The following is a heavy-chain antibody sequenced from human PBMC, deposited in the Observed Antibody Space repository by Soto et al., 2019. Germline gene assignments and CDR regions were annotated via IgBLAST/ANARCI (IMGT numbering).Heavy chain of an antibody. J-gene: IGHJ4*02. CDR3: AKVGLPYYDCWSGYSYYFDY. V-gene: IGHV3-23*01. D-gene: IGHD3-3*01. CDR1: GFTFSSYA. CDR2: ISGSGGST. Sequence: EVQLLESGGGLVQPGGSLRLSCAASGFTFSSYAMSWVRQAPGKGLEWVSAISGSGGSTYYADSVKGRFTISRDNSKNTMYLQSNSLRAEDTAVYYCAKVGLPYYDCWSGYSYYFDYWGQGTLVTVSS.